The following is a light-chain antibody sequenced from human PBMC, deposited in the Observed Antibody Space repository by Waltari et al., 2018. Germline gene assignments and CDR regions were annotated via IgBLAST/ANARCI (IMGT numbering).Light chain of an antibody. Sequence: SELTQDPAVSVALGQTVRITCQGDSLRSYYASWYQQKPGQAPVLVIYGKNNRPSGIPDRFSGSSSGNTASLTITGAQAEDEADYYCNSRDSSGNHPVVFGGGTKLTVL. J-gene: IGLJ2*01. CDR2: GKN. CDR1: SLRSYY. V-gene: IGLV3-19*01. CDR3: NSRDSSGNHPVV.